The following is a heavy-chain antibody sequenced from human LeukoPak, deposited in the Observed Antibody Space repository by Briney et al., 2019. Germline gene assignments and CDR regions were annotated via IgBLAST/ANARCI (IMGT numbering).Heavy chain of an antibody. D-gene: IGHD2-2*01. CDR3: AKVHCISTNCNHIWTYFDY. Sequence: ASVKVSCKAAGYTFSSDGFFWLGQAPGQGLEWMGWITVNNGYTKYAQELQGRVTMTTDTSTSTAYMELRSLRSDDTAVYYCAKVHCISTNCNHIWTYFDYWGQGTLVTVSS. CDR2: ITVNNGYT. CDR1: GYTFSSDG. V-gene: IGHV1-18*01. J-gene: IGHJ4*02.